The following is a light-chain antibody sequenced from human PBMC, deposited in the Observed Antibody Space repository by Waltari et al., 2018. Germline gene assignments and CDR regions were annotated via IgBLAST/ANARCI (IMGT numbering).Light chain of an antibody. CDR3: QHYVRLPVT. CDR1: QSVGRS. V-gene: IGKV3-20*01. Sequence: SCRASQSVGRSVAWYQQKPGQAPRLLIYGAFSRATGIADRFSGSGSGTDFSLTISRLEPEDFAVYYCQHYVRLPVTFGQGTKVEIK. CDR2: GAF. J-gene: IGKJ1*01.